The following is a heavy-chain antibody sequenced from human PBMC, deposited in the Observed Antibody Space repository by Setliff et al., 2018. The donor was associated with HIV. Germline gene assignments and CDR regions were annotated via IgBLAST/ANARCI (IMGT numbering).Heavy chain of an antibody. Sequence: PGGSLRLSCAVSGFSFSQDVMQWVRQAPGKGLEWVALISFDGSNKYYVDSVKGRFTISRDNSKNTVYLQMNSLRGEDTAMYYCARGRMGYSSSWYAGGNIWGQGTMVTVSS. CDR3: ARGRMGYSSSWYAGGNI. V-gene: IGHV3-30*03. CDR2: ISFDGSNK. D-gene: IGHD6-13*01. CDR1: GFSFSQDV. J-gene: IGHJ3*02.